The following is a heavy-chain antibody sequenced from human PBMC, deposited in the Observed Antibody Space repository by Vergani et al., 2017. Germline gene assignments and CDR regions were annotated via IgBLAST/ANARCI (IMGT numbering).Heavy chain of an antibody. J-gene: IGHJ4*02. CDR1: GFTFDDYT. Sequence: EVQLVESGGVVVQPGGSLRLSCAASGFTFDDYTMHWVRQAPGKGLEWVSLISWDGGSTYYADSVKGRFTISRDNSKNSLYLQMNSLRTEDTACYYCAKGGDSSASGDLDYWGQGTLVTVSS. D-gene: IGHD6-6*01. V-gene: IGHV3-43*01. CDR3: AKGGDSSASGDLDY. CDR2: ISWDGGST.